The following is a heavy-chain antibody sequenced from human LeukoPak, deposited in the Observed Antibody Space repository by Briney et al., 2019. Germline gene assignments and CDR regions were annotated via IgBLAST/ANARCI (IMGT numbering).Heavy chain of an antibody. D-gene: IGHD2-2*02. V-gene: IGHV4-4*07. CDR2: IYTTGAT. CDR3: GRQGYTASHYFFDY. CDR1: SGSINSYY. Sequence: PSETLSLTCTVSSGSINSYYWGWVRQPRGKGLEWIGRIYTTGATQYNPSLKSRVTMSVDTSTNQFSLNLRSMTAADTAVYYCGRQGYTASHYFFDYWSQGSLVAVS. J-gene: IGHJ4*02.